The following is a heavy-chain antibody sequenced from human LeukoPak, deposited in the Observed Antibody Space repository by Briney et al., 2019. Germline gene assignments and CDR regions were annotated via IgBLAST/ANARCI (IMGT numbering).Heavy chain of an antibody. J-gene: IGHJ3*02. CDR3: AREVTNKDAFDI. CDR1: GITFSSYS. CDR2: ISSSGSTK. D-gene: IGHD4-17*01. Sequence: GGSLRLSCGASGITFSSYSMNWVRQAPGKGLEWVSYISSSGSTKYYADSVKGRFTISRDNARNSLYLQMNSLRAEDTAVYYCAREVTNKDAFDIWGQGTMVTVSS. V-gene: IGHV3-48*01.